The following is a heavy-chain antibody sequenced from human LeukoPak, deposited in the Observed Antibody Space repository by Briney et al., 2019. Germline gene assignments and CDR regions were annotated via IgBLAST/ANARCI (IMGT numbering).Heavy chain of an antibody. D-gene: IGHD5-24*01. J-gene: IGHJ3*02. Sequence: ASVKVSCRASGYTFTSYGISWVRRAPGRGLEWMGWISTDNGNTNYAQNLQGRVSMTRDTFTSTVYMELRSLRSDDTAVYYCARAQSRTHWDGFDIWGQGTMVTLPS. CDR1: GYTFTSYG. CDR3: ARAQSRTHWDGFDI. V-gene: IGHV1-18*01. CDR2: ISTDNGNT.